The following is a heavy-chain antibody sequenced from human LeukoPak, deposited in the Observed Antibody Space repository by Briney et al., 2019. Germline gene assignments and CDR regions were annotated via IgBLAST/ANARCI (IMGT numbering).Heavy chain of an antibody. CDR2: IKEDGRGK. Sequence: GGSLRLSCAASGFTISRYWMAWVRQAPGKGLEWVAHIKEDGRGKNYVDPVKGRFTISRDNAKNSVYLQMNSLRVEDTAVYYCVRDDYLGYWGQGTLVTVSS. V-gene: IGHV3-7*05. D-gene: IGHD3-16*01. CDR3: VRDDYLGY. J-gene: IGHJ4*02. CDR1: GFTISRYW.